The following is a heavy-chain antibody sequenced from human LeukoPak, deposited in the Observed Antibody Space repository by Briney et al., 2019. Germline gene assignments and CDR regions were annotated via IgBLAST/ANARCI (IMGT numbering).Heavy chain of an antibody. J-gene: IGHJ4*02. D-gene: IGHD3-22*01. CDR3: ARGQPWYYYDSSGYYYYY. CDR2: INHSGST. CDR1: GGSFSGYY. V-gene: IGHV4-34*01. Sequence: SETLSLTCAVYGGSFSGYYWSWIRQPPGKGLEWIGEINHSGSTNYNPSLKSRVTISVDTSKNQFSLKLSSVTAADMAVYYCARGQPWYYYDSSGYYYYYWGQGTLVTVSS.